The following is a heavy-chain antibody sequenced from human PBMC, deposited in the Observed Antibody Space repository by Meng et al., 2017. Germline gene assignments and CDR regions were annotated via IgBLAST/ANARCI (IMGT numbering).Heavy chain of an antibody. V-gene: IGHV1-18*01. CDR1: GYTFTSYG. J-gene: IGHJ4*02. Sequence: QGPAGQAGAEVKKPGASVKVSCKASGYTFTSYGISWVRQAPGQGLEWMGWISAYNGNTNYAQKLQGRVTMTTDTSTSTAYMELRSLRSDDTAVYYCVLWFGELSFDYWGQGTLVTVSS. CDR3: VLWFGELSFDY. D-gene: IGHD3-10*01. CDR2: ISAYNGNT.